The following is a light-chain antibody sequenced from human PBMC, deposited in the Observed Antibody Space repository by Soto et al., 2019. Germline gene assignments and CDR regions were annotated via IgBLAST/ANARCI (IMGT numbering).Light chain of an antibody. J-gene: IGKJ5*01. Sequence: DIVLTQSPATLSLSPGEKATLSCRASQSVTHYLAWYQHKPGQAPRLLIYDASSRATGIPARFSGSGSVTDFTLTISSLEPEDFAVYYCQQRSNWPRITFGQGTRLDIK. CDR1: QSVTHY. CDR2: DAS. CDR3: QQRSNWPRIT. V-gene: IGKV3-11*01.